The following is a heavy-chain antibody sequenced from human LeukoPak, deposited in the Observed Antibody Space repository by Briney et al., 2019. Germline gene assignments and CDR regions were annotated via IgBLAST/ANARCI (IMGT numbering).Heavy chain of an antibody. V-gene: IGHV3-48*03. CDR1: GFTFSRYE. CDR3: ARDYASDY. Sequence: GGSLRLSCAASGFTFSRYEMNWVRQAPGKGLEWVSYISRSGDTIYFTDSVKGRFTISRDNAKNSLYLQMSSLRAEDTAVYYCARDYASDYWGQGTLVTVSS. J-gene: IGHJ4*02. CDR2: ISRSGDTI. D-gene: IGHD3-10*01.